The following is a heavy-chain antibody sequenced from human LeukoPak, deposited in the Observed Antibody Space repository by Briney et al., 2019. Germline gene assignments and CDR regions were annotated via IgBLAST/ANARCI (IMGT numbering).Heavy chain of an antibody. Sequence: GGSLRLSCAASGFTFSSYAMTWVRQAPGKGLEWVSSISGSGGSTYYADSGKGRFTISRDNSKNTLYLQMNSLRAEDTAVYYCARSNREFASGTGDYWGQGTLVTVSS. V-gene: IGHV3-23*01. J-gene: IGHJ4*02. CDR1: GFTFSSYA. CDR2: ISGSGGST. CDR3: ARSNREFASGTGDY. D-gene: IGHD1-14*01.